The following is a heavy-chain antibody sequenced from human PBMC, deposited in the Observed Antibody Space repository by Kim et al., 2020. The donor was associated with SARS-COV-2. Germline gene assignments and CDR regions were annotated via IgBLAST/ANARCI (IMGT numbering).Heavy chain of an antibody. Sequence: YADPVEGRFTISGDNSQNTLYLKMNSLRAEETAVYYCARTPHGDYGQFDYWGQGTLVTVSS. J-gene: IGHJ4*02. D-gene: IGHD4-17*01. V-gene: IGHV3-33*01. CDR3: ARTPHGDYGQFDY.